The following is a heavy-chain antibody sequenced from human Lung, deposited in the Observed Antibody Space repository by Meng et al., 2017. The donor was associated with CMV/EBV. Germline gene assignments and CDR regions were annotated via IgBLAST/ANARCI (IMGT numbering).Heavy chain of an antibody. CDR2: IPHRGSS. V-gene: IGHV4-4*02. Sequence: QVRWGESGPALGKPSETLSLTCAVSGDSITNHNWWAWVRQPPGKGLEWIGEIPHRGSSAYNPSLKSRVSMSIDKSKNQFSLKLTSVTAADTAVYHCLRRSGGSVWGQGTLVTVSS. J-gene: IGHJ1*01. CDR1: GDSITNHNW. CDR3: LRRSGGSV. D-gene: IGHD3-10*01.